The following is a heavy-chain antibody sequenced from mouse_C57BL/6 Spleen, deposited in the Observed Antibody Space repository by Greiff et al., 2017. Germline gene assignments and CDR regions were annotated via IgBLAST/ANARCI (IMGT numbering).Heavy chain of an antibody. CDR3: ARVGSNYCFDY. CDR2: IHPNSGST. CDR1: GYTFTSYW. Sequence: VQLQQPGAELVKPGASVKLSCKASGYTFTSYWMHWVKQRPGQGLEWIGMIHPNSGSTNYNEKFKSKATLTVDKSSSTAYMQLSSLTSEDSAVYYCARVGSNYCFDYWGQGTTLTVSS. J-gene: IGHJ2*01. V-gene: IGHV1-64*01. D-gene: IGHD2-5*01.